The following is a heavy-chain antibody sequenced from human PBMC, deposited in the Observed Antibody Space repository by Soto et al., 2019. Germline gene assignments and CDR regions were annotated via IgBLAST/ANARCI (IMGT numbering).Heavy chain of an antibody. CDR2: IYYSGST. Sequence: SETLSLTCTVSGGSISSYYGGWFRQPPGKGLEWIGYIYYSGSTTYHPSLKSRVTISVDTSKNQFSLSLTSVTAADTAVYYCARLGGYYQAFDQWGQGSLVTVSS. D-gene: IGHD3-22*01. CDR3: ARLGGYYQAFDQ. V-gene: IGHV4-59*08. CDR1: GGSISSYY. J-gene: IGHJ4*02.